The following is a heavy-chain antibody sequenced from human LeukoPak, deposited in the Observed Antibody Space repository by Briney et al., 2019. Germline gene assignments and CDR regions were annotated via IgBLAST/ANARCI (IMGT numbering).Heavy chain of an antibody. CDR1: GYTFTSYA. V-gene: IGHV7-4-1*02. D-gene: IGHD6-19*01. J-gene: IGHJ3*02. Sequence: GASVKVSCKASGYTFTSYAMNWVRQAPGQGLEWMGWINTNTGNPTYAQGFTGRFVFSLDTSVSTACLQISSLKAEDTAVYYCARVVVAVAVLDAFDIWGQGTMVTVSS. CDR2: INTNTGNP. CDR3: ARVVVAVAVLDAFDI.